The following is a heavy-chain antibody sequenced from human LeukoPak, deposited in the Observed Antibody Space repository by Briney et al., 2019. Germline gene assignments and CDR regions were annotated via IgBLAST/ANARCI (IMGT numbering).Heavy chain of an antibody. J-gene: IGHJ4*02. D-gene: IGHD3-22*01. V-gene: IGHV4-39*07. CDR3: ARDRPADYYDSSGPLDY. CDR1: GGSISSSSYY. CDR2: IYYSGST. Sequence: PSETLSLTCTVSGGSISSSSYYWGWIRQPPGKGLEWIGSIYYSGSTYYNPSLKSRVTISVDTSKNQFSLKLSSVTAADTAVYYCARDRPADYYDSSGPLDYWGQGTLVTVSS.